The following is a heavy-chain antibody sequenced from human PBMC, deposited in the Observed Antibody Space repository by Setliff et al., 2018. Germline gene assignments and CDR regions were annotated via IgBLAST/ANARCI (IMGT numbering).Heavy chain of an antibody. CDR1: GFTFSNCW. Sequence: GESLKISCTGSGFTFSNCWVSWVRQAPGKGLEWVASINPGGSEKYYVDSVKGRFTISRDNAKNSLSLQMNSLRAEDTAVYYCLGSGACSYWGQGALVTVSS. CDR2: INPGGSEK. CDR3: LGSGACSY. D-gene: IGHD3-10*01. J-gene: IGHJ4*02. V-gene: IGHV3-7*01.